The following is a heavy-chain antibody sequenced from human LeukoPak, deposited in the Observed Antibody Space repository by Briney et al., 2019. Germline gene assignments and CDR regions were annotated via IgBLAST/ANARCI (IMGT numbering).Heavy chain of an antibody. D-gene: IGHD4-17*01. J-gene: IGHJ5*02. CDR1: GYTFIDSY. V-gene: IGHV1-2*02. CDR3: ARDPRDYGDYPDNRFDP. Sequence: GASVKVSCTASGYTFIDSYMHWVRQAPGQGLEWMGWINPNSGGTNYAQKFQGRVTMTRDTSINTIYMELRRLTSDDTAAYYCARDPRDYGDYPDNRFDPWGQGTLVTVSS. CDR2: INPNSGGT.